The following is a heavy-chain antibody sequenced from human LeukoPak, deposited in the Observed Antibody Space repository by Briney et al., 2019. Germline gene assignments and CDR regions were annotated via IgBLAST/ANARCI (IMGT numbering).Heavy chain of an antibody. V-gene: IGHV4-59*01. CDR2: IYYGGST. Sequence: NASETLSLTCTVSGGSISSYYWSWIRQPPGKGLEWIGYIYYGGSTNYNPSLKSRVTISVDTSKNQFSLKLSSVTAADTAVYYCARASGGMVGFWSGTYNWFDPWGQGTLVTVSS. CDR1: GGSISSYY. D-gene: IGHD3-3*01. J-gene: IGHJ5*02. CDR3: ARASGGMVGFWSGTYNWFDP.